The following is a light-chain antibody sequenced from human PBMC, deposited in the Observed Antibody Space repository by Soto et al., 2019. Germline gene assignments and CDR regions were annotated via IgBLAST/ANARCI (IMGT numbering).Light chain of an antibody. Sequence: DIQLTQSPSFLSASVGDRVTITCLASQGISSYLAWYQQKPGKAPKLLIYAASTLQSGVPSPFSGSGSGTEFTLTISSLQPEDFATYSCQQLNNYPYTFGQGTKLEIK. CDR2: AAS. V-gene: IGKV1-9*01. CDR1: QGISSY. J-gene: IGKJ2*01. CDR3: QQLNNYPYT.